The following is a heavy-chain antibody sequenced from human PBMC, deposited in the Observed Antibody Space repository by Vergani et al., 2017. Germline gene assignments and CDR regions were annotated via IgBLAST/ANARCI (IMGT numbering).Heavy chain of an antibody. D-gene: IGHD1-1*01. V-gene: IGHV3-21*01. J-gene: IGHJ5*02. CDR1: GFTFSSYS. Sequence: EVQLVESGGGLVKPGGSLRLSCAASGFTFSSYSMNWVRQAPGKGLEWVSSISSSSSYIYYADSVKGRFTISRDNAKNSLYLQMNSLRAEDRAVYYCARVCVQRTWFDPWGQGILVTVSS. CDR3: ARVCVQRTWFDP. CDR2: ISSSSSYI.